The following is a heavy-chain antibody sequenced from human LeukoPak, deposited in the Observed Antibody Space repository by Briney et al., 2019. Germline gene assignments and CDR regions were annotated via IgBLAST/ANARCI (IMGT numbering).Heavy chain of an antibody. D-gene: IGHD2-21*01. CDR3: ARVSLVVVIFDY. CDR1: GFTVSSNY. CDR2: IYSGGST. V-gene: IGHV3-66*01. Sequence: GGSLRLSCAASGFTVSSNYMSWVRQAPGKGLEWVSVIYSGGSTYYADSVKGRFTISRDNSKNTLYLQMNSLRAEETAVYYCARVSLVVVIFDYWGQGTLVTVSS. J-gene: IGHJ4*02.